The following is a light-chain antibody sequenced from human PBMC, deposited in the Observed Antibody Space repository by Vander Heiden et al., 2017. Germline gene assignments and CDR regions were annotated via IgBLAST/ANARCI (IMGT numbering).Light chain of an antibody. V-gene: IGLV1-47*01. CDR2: RNN. J-gene: IGLJ3*02. CDR3: SAWDDSLSGLGV. Sequence: QSVLTQPPSASGTPGQRVTISCSGSSSNIGSNYVYWYQQLPGTAPKLLSYRNNQRPSGVPDRFSGSTSGTSDSLDISALRSEDEADYDGSAWDDSLSGLGVFGGGTKLTVL. CDR1: SSNIGSNY.